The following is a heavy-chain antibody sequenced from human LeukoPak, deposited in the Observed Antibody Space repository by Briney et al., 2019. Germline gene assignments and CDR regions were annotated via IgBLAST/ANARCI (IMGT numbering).Heavy chain of an antibody. CDR3: ARRRYYDGSGYLE. V-gene: IGHV4-39*01. D-gene: IGHD3-22*01. CDR2: ISYTGRT. J-gene: IGHJ1*01. CDR1: GDSVSRNDSY. Sequence: SETLSLTYSVSGDSVSRNDSYWDWIRQPPGKGLEWIGPISYTGRTYYSPSLKSRVTMSVDTSNHQFSLSLRSVTAADTAVYYCARRRYYDGSGYLEWGQGTLLSVSS.